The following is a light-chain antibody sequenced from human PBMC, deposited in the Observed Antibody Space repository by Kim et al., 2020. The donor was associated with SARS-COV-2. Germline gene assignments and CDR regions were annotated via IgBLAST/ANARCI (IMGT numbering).Light chain of an antibody. CDR3: GTWDSSLSAVV. V-gene: IGLV1-51*01. J-gene: IGLJ3*02. CDR1: DSNIGNNY. Sequence: GQKVTISCSGSDSNIGNNYVSWYQQLPGTAPKLLIYDNDVRPSVIPDRFSGSKSGTSATLGITGLQTGDEADYYCGTWDSSLSAVVFGGGTQLTVL. CDR2: DND.